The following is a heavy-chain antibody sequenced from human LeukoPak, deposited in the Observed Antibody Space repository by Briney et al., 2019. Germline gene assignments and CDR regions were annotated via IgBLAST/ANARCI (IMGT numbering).Heavy chain of an antibody. Sequence: GRSLRLSCAASGFTFSSYAMHCVRQAPGKGLEWVAVISYDGSNKYYADSVKGRFTISRDNSKNTLYLQMNSLRAEDTAVYYCARDFKKLYDSSGYYAWGQGTLVTVSS. CDR1: GFTFSSYA. D-gene: IGHD3-22*01. CDR2: ISYDGSNK. V-gene: IGHV3-30*04. CDR3: ARDFKKLYDSSGYYA. J-gene: IGHJ5*02.